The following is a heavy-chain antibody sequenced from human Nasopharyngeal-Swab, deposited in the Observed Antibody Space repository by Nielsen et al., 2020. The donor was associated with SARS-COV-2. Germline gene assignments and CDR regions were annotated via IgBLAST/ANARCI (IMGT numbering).Heavy chain of an antibody. J-gene: IGHJ4*02. Sequence: GGSLRLSCAASGFTFSSYGMHWVRQAPGKGLEWVAVISYDGSNKYYADSVKGRFTISRDNSKNTLYLQMNSLRAEDTAVYYCAKMAGYSSSWYGSSLIDYWGQGTLVTVSP. CDR3: AKMAGYSSSWYGSSLIDY. V-gene: IGHV3-30*18. CDR2: ISYDGSNK. D-gene: IGHD6-13*01. CDR1: GFTFSSYG.